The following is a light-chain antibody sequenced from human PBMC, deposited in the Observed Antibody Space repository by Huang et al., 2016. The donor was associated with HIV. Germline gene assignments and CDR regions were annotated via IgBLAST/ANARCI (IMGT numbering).Light chain of an antibody. CDR2: LGS. V-gene: IGKV2-28*01. Sequence: DIVMTQSPLSLPVTPGESASISCRSSQSLLHSYGYNYLDWYVQKPGQSPQLLIYLGSYRASGVPDRFSGSGSGTDFTLKISRVEAEDVGVYFCMQALQTPITFGQGTRLEIK. J-gene: IGKJ5*01. CDR3: MQALQTPIT. CDR1: QSLLHSYGYNY.